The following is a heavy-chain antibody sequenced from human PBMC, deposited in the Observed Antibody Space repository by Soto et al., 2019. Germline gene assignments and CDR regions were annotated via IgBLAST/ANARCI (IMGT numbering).Heavy chain of an antibody. D-gene: IGHD3-3*01. CDR1: GFTFRTYA. V-gene: IGHV3-23*01. CDR3: AKDRTVYYDFWSGPPSLDV. J-gene: IGHJ6*02. Sequence: PGGSLRLSCAASGFTFRTYAMNWVRQAPGKGLEWVSGIRGTGGGTYYAGSVKGRFTISRDNSKNTLYLQMKSLRAEDTAGYYCAKDRTVYYDFWSGPPSLDVWGQGTTVTVSS. CDR2: IRGTGGGT.